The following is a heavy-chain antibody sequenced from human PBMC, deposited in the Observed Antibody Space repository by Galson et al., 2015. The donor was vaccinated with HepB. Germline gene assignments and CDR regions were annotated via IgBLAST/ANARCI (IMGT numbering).Heavy chain of an antibody. CDR3: ARQSEWELLLDY. Sequence: QSGAEVKKPGESLKISCKGSRYSFTSYWIGWVRQMPGKGLEWMGIIFPADSNTRYSPSFQGQVTISADKSIDTAYLQWSSLKASDTAMYYCARQSEWELLLDYWAREPWSPSPQ. CDR1: RYSFTSYW. D-gene: IGHD1-26*01. CDR2: IFPADSNT. V-gene: IGHV5-51*01. J-gene: IGHJ4*02.